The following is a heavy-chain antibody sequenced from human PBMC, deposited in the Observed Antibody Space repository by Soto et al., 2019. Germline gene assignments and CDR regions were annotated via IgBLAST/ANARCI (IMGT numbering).Heavy chain of an antibody. V-gene: IGHV4-39*01. CDR2: IYYSGST. Sequence: PSETLSLTCTVSGGSISSSSYYWGWIRQPPGKGLEWIGSIYYSGSTYYNPSLKSRVTISVDTSKNQFSLKLSSVTAADTAVYYCARLRFWSGYYTFDYWGQGTLVPVSS. J-gene: IGHJ4*02. CDR1: GGSISSSSYY. CDR3: ARLRFWSGYYTFDY. D-gene: IGHD3-3*01.